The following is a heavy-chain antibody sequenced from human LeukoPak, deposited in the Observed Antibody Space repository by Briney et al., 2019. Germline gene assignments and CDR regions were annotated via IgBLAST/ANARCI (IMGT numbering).Heavy chain of an antibody. CDR3: AKDPSYHRSGSYFDY. CDR2: ISGSGGSI. CDR1: GFTFSSYA. J-gene: IGHJ4*02. V-gene: IGHV3-23*01. D-gene: IGHD3-10*01. Sequence: QPGGSLRLSCAASGFTFSSYAMSWVRQAPGKGLEWVSAISGSGGSIYYADSVKGRFTISRDNSKNTLYLQMNSLRAEDTAIYYSAKDPSYHRSGSYFDYWGQGTLVTVSS.